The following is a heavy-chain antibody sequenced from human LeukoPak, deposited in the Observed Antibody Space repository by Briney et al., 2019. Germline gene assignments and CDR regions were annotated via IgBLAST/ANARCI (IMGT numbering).Heavy chain of an antibody. V-gene: IGHV5-51*01. Sequence: GESLKISCKGSGYSFTSYWIGWVRQMPGKGLEWMGIIYPGDSDTRYSPSFQGQVTISADKSISTAYLQWSSLKAPDTAMYYCARQRWLQLGAFDIWGQGTMVTVSS. CDR2: IYPGDSDT. J-gene: IGHJ3*02. CDR1: GYSFTSYW. D-gene: IGHD5-24*01. CDR3: ARQRWLQLGAFDI.